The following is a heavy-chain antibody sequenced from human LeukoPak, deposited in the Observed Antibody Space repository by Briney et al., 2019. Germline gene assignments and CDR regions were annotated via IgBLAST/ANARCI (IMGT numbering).Heavy chain of an antibody. V-gene: IGHV3-23*01. CDR1: GFTFSTCG. CDR2: ISGNDDGT. J-gene: IGHJ4*02. D-gene: IGHD2/OR15-2a*01. Sequence: GSLRLSCTASGFTFSTCGMTWVRQAPGKGLEWVSSISGNDDGTYYADSVKGRFTISRDNSKNTLYLQTNSLRGEDTAVYYCARGGGPPTTYFDYWGQGTLVTVSS. CDR3: ARGGGPPTTYFDY.